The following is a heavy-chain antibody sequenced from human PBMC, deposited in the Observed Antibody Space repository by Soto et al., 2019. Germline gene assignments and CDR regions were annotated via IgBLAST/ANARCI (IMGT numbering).Heavy chain of an antibody. Sequence: QVQLVESGGGVVQPGRSLRLSCAASGFTFSSYGMHWVRQAPGKGLEWVAVIWYDGSNKYYADSVKGRFTISRDNSKNTLYLQMNSRGAEDTAVYYCARGHVTPRYSSSWYFDYWGQGTLVTVSS. J-gene: IGHJ4*02. V-gene: IGHV3-33*01. CDR2: IWYDGSNK. CDR3: ARGHVTPRYSSSWYFDY. CDR1: GFTFSSYG. D-gene: IGHD6-13*01.